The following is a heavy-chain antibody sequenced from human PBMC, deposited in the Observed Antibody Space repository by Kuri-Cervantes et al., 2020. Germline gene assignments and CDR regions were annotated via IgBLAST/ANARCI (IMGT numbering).Heavy chain of an antibody. CDR2: ISYDGSNK. CDR1: GFTFSSYG. V-gene: IGHV3-30*18. CDR3: AKDFHGGNSARSAFDS. J-gene: IGHJ3*02. Sequence: GESLKISCAASGFTFSSYGMRWVRQAPGKGLEWVAVISYDGSNKYYADSVKVRFTISRDNSKNTLYLQMNSLRAEDTDVYYCAKDFHGGNSARSAFDSWGQGTMVTVSS. D-gene: IGHD4-23*01.